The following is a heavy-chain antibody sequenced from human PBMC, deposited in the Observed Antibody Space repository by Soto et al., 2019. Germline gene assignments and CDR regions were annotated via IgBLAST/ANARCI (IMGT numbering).Heavy chain of an antibody. D-gene: IGHD6-13*01. Sequence: ASETLSLTCTVSGGSISSSSYYWGWIRQPPGKGLEWIGSIYYSGSTYYNPSLKSRVSISVDTSKNQFSLKLSSVTAADTAVYYCAGKIAAAGYYYYGMDVWGQGTTVTV. CDR2: IYYSGST. J-gene: IGHJ6*02. V-gene: IGHV4-39*01. CDR1: GGSISSSSYY. CDR3: AGKIAAAGYYYYGMDV.